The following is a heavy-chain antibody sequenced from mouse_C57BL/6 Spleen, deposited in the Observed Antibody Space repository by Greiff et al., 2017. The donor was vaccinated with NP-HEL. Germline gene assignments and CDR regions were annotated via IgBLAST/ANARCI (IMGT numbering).Heavy chain of an antibody. D-gene: IGHD1-1*01. J-gene: IGHJ2*01. V-gene: IGHV5-4*01. Sequence: EVKLVESGGGLVKPGGSLKLSCAASGFTFSSYAMSWVRQTPEKRLEWVATISDGGSYTYYPDNVKGRFTLSRDNAKNNLYLQMSHLKSEDTAMYYCARDHYYGSSFDYWGQGTTLTVSS. CDR1: GFTFSSYA. CDR2: ISDGGSYT. CDR3: ARDHYYGSSFDY.